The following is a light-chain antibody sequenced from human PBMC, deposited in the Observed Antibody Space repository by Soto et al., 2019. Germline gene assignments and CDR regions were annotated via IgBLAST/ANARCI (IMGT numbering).Light chain of an antibody. V-gene: IGKV3-20*01. J-gene: IGKJ2*01. CDR3: QQFDTSPIT. Sequence: EIVLTQSPATLFLSPGERATLSCRASQTVSSSYLAWYQQQSGQAPSLLMYGASSRATGIPDRFSGSGSGTDFTFTISRLEPEDFAVYYCQQFDTSPITFGQGTKLEIK. CDR1: QTVSSSY. CDR2: GAS.